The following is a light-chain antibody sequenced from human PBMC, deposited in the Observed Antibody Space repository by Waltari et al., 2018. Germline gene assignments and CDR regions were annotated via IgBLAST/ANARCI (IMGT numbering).Light chain of an antibody. V-gene: IGKV3-20*01. CDR3: QKYGTRPAT. Sequence: EIVLTQSPASLSLSPGDRATLSCRASQSVGRTLAWYQQRPGQAPRLLIYDASSRATGIPDRFSGSGSGTDFSRTISRLEPEDFAVYYCQKYGTRPATFGQGTKVEVK. J-gene: IGKJ1*01. CDR2: DAS. CDR1: QSVGRT.